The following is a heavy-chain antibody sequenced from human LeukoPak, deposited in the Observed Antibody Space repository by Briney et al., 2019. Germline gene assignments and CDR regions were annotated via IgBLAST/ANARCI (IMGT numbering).Heavy chain of an antibody. D-gene: IGHD7-27*01. CDR2: MTSDGSDS. J-gene: IGHJ4*02. CDR1: GFTFNTYA. CDR3: ARDQSPKWGSGERYFDY. V-gene: IGHV3-33*01. Sequence: GGSLRLSCAASGFTFNTYAMHWVRQAPGKGLEWVAVMTSDGSDSYYADSVKGRFNIFRDNSKNTLYLQMNSLRGEDTAVYYCARDQSPKWGSGERYFDYWGLGTLVTVSS.